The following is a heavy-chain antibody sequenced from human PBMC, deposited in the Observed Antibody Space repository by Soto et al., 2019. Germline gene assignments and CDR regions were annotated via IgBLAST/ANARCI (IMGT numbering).Heavy chain of an antibody. V-gene: IGHV3-30*18. D-gene: IGHD6-13*01. J-gene: IGHJ4*02. Sequence: QVQLVESGGGVVQPGRSLRLSCAASGFTFSSYGMHWVRQAPGKGLEWVAVISYDGSNKYYADSVKGRFTISRDNSKNTLYLQMNSLRAEDTAVYYCAKERAAAGGDYDYWGQGTLVTVSS. CDR2: ISYDGSNK. CDR3: AKERAAAGGDYDY. CDR1: GFTFSSYG.